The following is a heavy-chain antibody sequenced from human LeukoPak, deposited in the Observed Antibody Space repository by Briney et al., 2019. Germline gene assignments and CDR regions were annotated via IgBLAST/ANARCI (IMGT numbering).Heavy chain of an antibody. CDR1: GGSLSSYY. CDR3: ARVMYYYDSSGYYSTDAFDI. D-gene: IGHD3-22*01. CDR2: VYTSGNT. J-gene: IGHJ3*02. V-gene: IGHV4-4*07. Sequence: PSETLSLTCTVSGGSLSSYYWSWIRQPAGKGLEWIGRVYTSGNTNYNPSLKSRVITSVDKSKNQFSLKLSSVTAADTAVYYCARVMYYYDSSGYYSTDAFDIWGQGTMVTVPS.